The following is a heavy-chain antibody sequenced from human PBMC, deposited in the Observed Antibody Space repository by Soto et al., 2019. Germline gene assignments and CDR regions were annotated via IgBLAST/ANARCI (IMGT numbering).Heavy chain of an antibody. V-gene: IGHV3-21*01. D-gene: IGHD3-10*01. Sequence: EVQLVESGGGLVKPGGSLRLSFAASGFTFRSNSMNWVPQAPGKGLEWVSSISSSSSYIYYAAPVKGRFTISRDNAKNSLYLQMNSLRAEDTAVYYCARDPGDYYGSGSKRTRDYYYYGMDVWGQGTTVTVSS. J-gene: IGHJ6*02. CDR1: GFTFRSNS. CDR2: ISSSSSYI. CDR3: ARDPGDYYGSGSKRTRDYYYYGMDV.